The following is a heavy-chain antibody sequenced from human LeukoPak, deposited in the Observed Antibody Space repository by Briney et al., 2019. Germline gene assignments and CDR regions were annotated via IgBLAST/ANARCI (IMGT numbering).Heavy chain of an antibody. CDR1: GFTFSSYG. D-gene: IGHD2-15*01. Sequence: GALRLSCAASGFTFSSYGMSWVRQAPGKGLEWVSSISTSSSYIYYADSVKGRFTISRDNARNSLYLQMNSLRAEDTAVYYCARDVVVVIAADSNFDYWGQGTLVTVSS. J-gene: IGHJ4*02. CDR3: ARDVVVVIAADSNFDY. CDR2: ISTSSSYI. V-gene: IGHV3-21*01.